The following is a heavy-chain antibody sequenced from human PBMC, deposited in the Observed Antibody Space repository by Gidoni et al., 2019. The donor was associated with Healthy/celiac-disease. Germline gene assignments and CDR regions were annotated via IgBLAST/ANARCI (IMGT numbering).Heavy chain of an antibody. Sequence: QVQLQESGPGLVKPSQTLSLTCTVSGGSISSGGYYWSWIRQHPGKGLEWIGYIYYSGSTYYNPSLKSRVTISVDTSKNQFSLKLSSVTAADTAVYYCARDYYPTVTTRGRFDPWGQGTLVTVSS. J-gene: IGHJ5*02. CDR3: ARDYYPTVTTRGRFDP. D-gene: IGHD4-17*01. CDR2: IYYSGST. V-gene: IGHV4-31*03. CDR1: GGSISSGGYY.